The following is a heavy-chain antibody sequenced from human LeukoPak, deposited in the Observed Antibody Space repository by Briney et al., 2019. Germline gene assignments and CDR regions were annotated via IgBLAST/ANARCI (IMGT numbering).Heavy chain of an antibody. Sequence: GGSLRLSCAASGFTVSSNYMSWVRQAPGKGLEWVSDIHSGGRTYYADSLKDRFTISRDNSENTLYLQMNSLRAEDTAVYYCARNGIYGDYVWGQGTLVTVSS. CDR3: ARNGIYGDYV. CDR2: IHSGGRT. V-gene: IGHV3-66*01. CDR1: GFTVSSNY. J-gene: IGHJ4*02. D-gene: IGHD4-17*01.